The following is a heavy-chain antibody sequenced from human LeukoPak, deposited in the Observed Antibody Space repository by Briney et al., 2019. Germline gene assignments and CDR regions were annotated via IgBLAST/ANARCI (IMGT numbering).Heavy chain of an antibody. D-gene: IGHD3-22*01. CDR3: ASLSDPYYYDSSGLDY. Sequence: SETLSLTCTVSSVSISSGGHYWSWIRQPAGKGLEWIGRIYTSGNTNYNPSLKSRATISVDTSKNQFSLKLSSVTAADTAVYYCASLSDPYYYDSSGLDYWGQGTLVTVSS. CDR2: IYTSGNT. J-gene: IGHJ4*02. V-gene: IGHV4-61*02. CDR1: SVSISSGGHY.